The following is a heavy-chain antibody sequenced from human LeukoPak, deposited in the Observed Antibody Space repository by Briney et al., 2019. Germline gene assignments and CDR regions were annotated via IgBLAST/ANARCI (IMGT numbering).Heavy chain of an antibody. V-gene: IGHV3-21*01. J-gene: IGHJ4*02. CDR2: INSGSHFI. Sequence: PGGSLRLSCAASGFTFSTYNMNWVRQAPGKGLEWVSSINSGSHFIYYVDSVKGRFTISRDNAKNLLYLQMNSLRAEDTAVYYCARSLPRNYYDSSGYYYSAYFDYWGPGTLVTVSS. CDR3: ARSLPRNYYDSSGYYYSAYFDY. CDR1: GFTFSTYN. D-gene: IGHD3-22*01.